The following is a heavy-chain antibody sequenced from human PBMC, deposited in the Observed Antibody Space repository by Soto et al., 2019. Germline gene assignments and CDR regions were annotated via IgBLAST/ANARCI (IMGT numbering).Heavy chain of an antibody. V-gene: IGHV1-8*01. D-gene: IGHD3-9*01. CDR1: GYTFTSYD. CDR2: MNPNSGNT. Sequence: ASVKVSCKASGYTFTSYDINWVRQATGQGLEWMGWMNPNSGNTGYAQKFQGRVTMTRNTSISTAYMELSSLRSEDTAVYYCARVVRYFDGLHYYYFDSGARGTLVPVS. CDR3: ARVVRYFDGLHYYYFDS. J-gene: IGHJ4*02.